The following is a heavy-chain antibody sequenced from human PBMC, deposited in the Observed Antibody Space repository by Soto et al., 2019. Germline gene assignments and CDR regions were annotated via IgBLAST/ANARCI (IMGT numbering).Heavy chain of an antibody. Sequence: GGSVRLSCSASGLTFCSYAMSWVRQAPGKGLEWVSAISGSGGSTYYADSVKGRFTISRDNSKNTLYLQMNSLRAEDTAVYYCAKDTGGSFFDYWGQGTLVTSPQ. V-gene: IGHV3-23*01. CDR2: ISGSGGST. CDR3: AKDTGGSFFDY. J-gene: IGHJ4*02. CDR1: GLTFCSYA. D-gene: IGHD1-26*01.